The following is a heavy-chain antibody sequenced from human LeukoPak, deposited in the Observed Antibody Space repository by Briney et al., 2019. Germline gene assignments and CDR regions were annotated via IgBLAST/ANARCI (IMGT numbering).Heavy chain of an antibody. CDR2: IWYDGSNK. CDR3: AKDHAKYYYYMDV. CDR1: GFTFSSYG. J-gene: IGHJ6*03. V-gene: IGHV3-33*06. Sequence: GGSLRLSCAASGFTFSSYGMHWVRQAPGKGLEWVAVIWYDGSNKYYADSVKGRFTISRDNSKNTLYLQMNSLRAEDTAVYYCAKDHAKYYYYMDVWGKGPRSPSP.